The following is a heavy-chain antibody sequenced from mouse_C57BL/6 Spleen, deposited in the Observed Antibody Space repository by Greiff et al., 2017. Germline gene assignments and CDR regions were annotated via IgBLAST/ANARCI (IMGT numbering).Heavy chain of an antibody. V-gene: IGHV1-80*01. Sequence: QVQLQQSGAELVKPGASVKISCKASGYAFSSYWMNWVKQRPGKGLEWIGQIYPGDGDTNYNGKFKGKATLTADKSSRTAYMQLSSLTSEDSAVYFCARGGYYGSRALYARDYGGQGTSVTVSS. CDR1: GYAFSSYW. J-gene: IGHJ4*01. CDR3: ARGGYYGSRALYARDY. CDR2: IYPGDGDT. D-gene: IGHD1-1*01.